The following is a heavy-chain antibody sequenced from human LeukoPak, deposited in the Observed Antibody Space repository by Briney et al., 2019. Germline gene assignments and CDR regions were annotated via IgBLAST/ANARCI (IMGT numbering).Heavy chain of an antibody. CDR1: GGSINSYY. CDR3: ARGNAN. J-gene: IGHJ4*02. V-gene: IGHV4-59*01. Sequence: SETLSLTCTVSGGSINSYYWSWIRQPPGKGLEWIGYISYSGSTNYNPSLKSRVTISLDTSKNQFSLKLSSVTAADTALYYCARGNANWGQGTLVTVSS. CDR2: ISYSGST.